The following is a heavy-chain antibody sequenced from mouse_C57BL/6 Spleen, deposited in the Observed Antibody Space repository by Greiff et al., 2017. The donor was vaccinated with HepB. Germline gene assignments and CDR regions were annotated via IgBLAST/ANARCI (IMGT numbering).Heavy chain of an antibody. CDR1: GYTFTSYW. Sequence: QVQLQQPGAELVRPGTSVKLSCKASGYTFTSYWMHWVKQRPGQGLEWIGVIDPSDSYTNYNQKFKGKATLTVDTSSSTAYMQLSSLTSEDSAVYYCARQLRLRGENFDYWGQGTTLTVSS. D-gene: IGHD3-2*02. J-gene: IGHJ2*01. CDR3: ARQLRLRGENFDY. V-gene: IGHV1-59*01. CDR2: IDPSDSYT.